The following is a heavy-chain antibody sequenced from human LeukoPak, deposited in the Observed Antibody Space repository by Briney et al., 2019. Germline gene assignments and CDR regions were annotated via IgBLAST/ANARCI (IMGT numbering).Heavy chain of an antibody. CDR3: ARGRNYYGSGSPFDY. CDR1: GDSITSTNYY. Sequence: SETLSLTCTVSGDSITSTNYYWGWIPQPPGKGLERIGSFFYSGSTYYNPSLKSQVTISVDTSKNQFSLKLSSVTAADTAVYYCARGRNYYGSGSPFDYWGQGTLVAVSS. D-gene: IGHD3-10*01. CDR2: FFYSGST. J-gene: IGHJ4*02. V-gene: IGHV4-39*07.